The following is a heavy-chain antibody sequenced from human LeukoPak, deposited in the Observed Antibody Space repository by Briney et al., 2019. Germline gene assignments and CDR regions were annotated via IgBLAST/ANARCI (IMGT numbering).Heavy chain of an antibody. CDR1: GFSFSSYW. J-gene: IGHJ4*02. Sequence: PGGSLRLSCAASGFSFSSYWMSWVRQAPGKGLEWVANIKEDGSEKYYVDSVKGRFTISRDNAKNSPYLQMNSLRAEDTAVYYCAVKWGSYFDYWGQGTLVTVSS. CDR3: AVKWGSYFDY. D-gene: IGHD3-16*01. V-gene: IGHV3-7*02. CDR2: IKEDGSEK.